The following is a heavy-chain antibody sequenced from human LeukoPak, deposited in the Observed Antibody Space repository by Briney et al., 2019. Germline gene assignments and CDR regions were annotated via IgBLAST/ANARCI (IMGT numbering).Heavy chain of an antibody. J-gene: IGHJ4*02. CDR2: ISWDGGST. CDR1: GFTFDDYA. CDR3: ARDVAGKSDY. Sequence: PGGSLRLSCAASGFTFDDYAMHWVRQAPGKGLEWVSLISWDGGSTYYADSVKGRFTISRDNSKNSLYLQMNSLRAEDTALYYCARDVAGKSDYWGQGTLVTVSS. D-gene: IGHD6-19*01. V-gene: IGHV3-43D*03.